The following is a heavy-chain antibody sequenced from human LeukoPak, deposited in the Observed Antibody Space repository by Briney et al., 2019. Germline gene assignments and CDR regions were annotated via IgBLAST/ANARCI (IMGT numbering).Heavy chain of an antibody. CDR3: ARVGYDFWSGYYHPPAGHWFDP. CDR2: IYYSGST. V-gene: IGHV4-31*03. D-gene: IGHD3-3*01. CDR1: GGSISSGGYY. Sequence: SETLSLTCTVSGGSISSGGYYWSWIRQHPGKGLEWIGYIYYSGSTYYNPSLKSRVTISVDTSKNQFSLKLSSVTAADTAAYYCARVGYDFWSGYYHPPAGHWFDPWGQGTLVTVSS. J-gene: IGHJ5*02.